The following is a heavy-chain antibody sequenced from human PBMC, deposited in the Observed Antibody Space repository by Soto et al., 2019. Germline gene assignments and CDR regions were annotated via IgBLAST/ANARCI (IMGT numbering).Heavy chain of an antibody. CDR1: GGSISSYY. CDR2: IYYSGST. J-gene: IGHJ6*02. Sequence: SETLSLTCTVSGGSISSYYWSWIRQPPGKGLEWIGYIYYSGSTNYNPSLKSRVTISVDTSKNQFSLKLSSVTAADTAVYYCARRITMVRGVPTYYYYYGMDVWGQGTTVTVSS. D-gene: IGHD3-10*01. CDR3: ARRITMVRGVPTYYYYYGMDV. V-gene: IGHV4-59*01.